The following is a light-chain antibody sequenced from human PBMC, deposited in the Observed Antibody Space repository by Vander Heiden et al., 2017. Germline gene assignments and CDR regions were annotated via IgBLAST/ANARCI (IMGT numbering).Light chain of an antibody. CDR3: QVWDSSSDHVV. Sequence: SYALTQPPSVSVDPGQTARITCGGNNIGSKSVYWYQQKPGQAPVLVVYDDSVRPSGIPERFSGSNSGNTATLIISRVEAGDEADYYCQVWDSSSDHVVFGGGTKLTVL. V-gene: IGLV3-21*02. CDR2: DDS. J-gene: IGLJ2*01. CDR1: NIGSKS.